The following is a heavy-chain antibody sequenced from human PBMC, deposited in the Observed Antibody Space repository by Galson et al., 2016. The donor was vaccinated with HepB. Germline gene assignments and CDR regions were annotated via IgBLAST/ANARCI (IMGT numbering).Heavy chain of an antibody. CDR1: GDSVSSISAR. CDR2: TFYRSDWQY. V-gene: IGHV6-1*01. CDR3: ALSYLLGRGFGW. J-gene: IGHJ4*02. Sequence: CAISGDSVSSISARGNWIRQAPAIGLEWLGRTFYRSDWQYDYAESEKSRITINPDTSRNQYSLQLNSVTPGDTAVYYCALSYLLGRGFGWWGQGTLVTVSS. D-gene: IGHD7-27*01.